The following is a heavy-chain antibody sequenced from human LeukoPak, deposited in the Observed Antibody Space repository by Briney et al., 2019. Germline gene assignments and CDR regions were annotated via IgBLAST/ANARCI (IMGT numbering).Heavy chain of an antibody. J-gene: IGHJ6*02. CDR3: AKGWKDYDFWSGHTGMDV. D-gene: IGHD3-3*01. Sequence: GGSLRLSCAASGFSVGQHEMHWVRQAPGKGLEWVAVMSQDGRTALYIDSLKGRFIISKDTSTDTVYLQMNSLRVEDTAVYYCAKGWKDYDFWSGHTGMDVWGQGTTVTVSS. CDR2: MSQDGRTA. CDR1: GFSVGQHE. V-gene: IGHV3-30-3*01.